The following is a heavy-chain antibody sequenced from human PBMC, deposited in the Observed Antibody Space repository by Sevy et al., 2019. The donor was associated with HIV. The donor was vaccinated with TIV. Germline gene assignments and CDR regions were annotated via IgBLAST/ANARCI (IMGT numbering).Heavy chain of an antibody. D-gene: IGHD2-21*02. Sequence: GGSLRLPCAASGFTFSDYYMSWIRQAPGKGLEWVSYISSSGSTIYYADSVKGRFTISRDNAKKSLYLQMNSLRAEDTAVYYCARDSSYCGGDCYFDYWGQGTLVTVSS. CDR2: ISSSGSTI. CDR1: GFTFSDYY. V-gene: IGHV3-11*01. J-gene: IGHJ4*02. CDR3: ARDSSYCGGDCYFDY.